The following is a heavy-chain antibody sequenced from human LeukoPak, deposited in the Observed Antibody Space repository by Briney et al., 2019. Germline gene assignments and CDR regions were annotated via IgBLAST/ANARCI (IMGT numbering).Heavy chain of an antibody. J-gene: IGHJ4*02. CDR1: RFTFSSYW. D-gene: IGHD5-24*01. CDR2: INTDGSST. Sequence: GGSLRLSCVASRFTFSSYWMHWVRQAPGKGLVWVSRINTDGSSTSYADSVKGRFTISRDNAKNSLYLQMNSLRAEDTAVYYCARDMGWLQFNYWGQGTLVTVSS. V-gene: IGHV3-74*01. CDR3: ARDMGWLQFNY.